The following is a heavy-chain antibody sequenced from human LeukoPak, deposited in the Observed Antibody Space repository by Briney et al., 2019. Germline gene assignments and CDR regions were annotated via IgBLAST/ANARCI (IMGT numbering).Heavy chain of an antibody. V-gene: IGHV4-59*05. D-gene: IGHD5-18*01. J-gene: IGHJ4*02. CDR2: IYYSGST. CDR1: GASISSYY. CDR3: ARHGGYSYGYFFDY. Sequence: SETLSLTGTVSGASISSYYWSWIRQPAGKGLEWIGRIYYSGSTYYNQSLKSRVTISVDTSTNPFSMKLSTVPAADTAVYYFARHGGYSYGYFFDYRGQATNVTDS.